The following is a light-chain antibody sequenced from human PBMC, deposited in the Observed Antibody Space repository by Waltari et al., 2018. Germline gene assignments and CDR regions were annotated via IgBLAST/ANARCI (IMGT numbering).Light chain of an antibody. V-gene: IGKV1-39*01. CDR3: KQSHSSPRT. Sequence: DIQMTQSPSSLSASVGDRITFTCQTSQPVRTYLDWYQQKPGKAPKFLIDASSTLLSGVPSRFSGSESGTHFNLTIGSLQPEDSATYYCKQSHSSPRTCGGGTEVDI. J-gene: IGKJ4*02. CDR1: QPVRTY. CDR2: ASS.